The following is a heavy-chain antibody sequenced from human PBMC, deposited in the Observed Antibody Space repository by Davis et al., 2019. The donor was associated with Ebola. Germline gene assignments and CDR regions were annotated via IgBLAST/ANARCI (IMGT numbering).Heavy chain of an antibody. CDR1: GGSISSYY. Sequence: MPSETLSLTCTVSGGSISSYYWSWIRQPPGKGLEWIGYIYYSGRNNYNPSLKSRVTISVDTSKNQFSLKLSFVTAADTAVYYCARGLIILWWENWCDPWGPGTLVTVSS. D-gene: IGHD2-21*01. J-gene: IGHJ5*02. CDR2: IYYSGRN. CDR3: ARGLIILWWENWCDP. V-gene: IGHV4-59*12.